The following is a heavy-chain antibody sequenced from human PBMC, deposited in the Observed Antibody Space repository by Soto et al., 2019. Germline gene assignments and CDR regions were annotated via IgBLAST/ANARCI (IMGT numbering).Heavy chain of an antibody. D-gene: IGHD2-8*01. CDR1: GFALSSFA. V-gene: IGHV3-23*01. Sequence: VQLLESGGGLVQPGGSLSLSGAGSGFALSSFAMNWVRQAPGKGLEWVSASSGTGVNAYYADSVRGRFTVSRDNSKNTVFFQINSLRAEDTAAYYCAHVLGWGQGTLVTVSS. J-gene: IGHJ4*02. CDR2: SSGTGVNA. CDR3: AHVLG.